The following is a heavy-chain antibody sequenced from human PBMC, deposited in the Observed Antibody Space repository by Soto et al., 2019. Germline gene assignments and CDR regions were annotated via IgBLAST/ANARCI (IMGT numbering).Heavy chain of an antibody. Sequence: QVQLQQSGPRLVKPSETLSLTCTVSSGPDRSHNWGWIRQPPGRGLEWIGYVYYTGDTAYNPSLRSRVSIRAATSTHDIPLTLSSVTAADTAVYYCVRQGIDYLHGLVDVWGQGTTVSVSS. CDR2: VYYTGDT. J-gene: IGHJ6*02. D-gene: IGHD4-17*01. CDR1: SGPDRSHN. V-gene: IGHV4-59*08. CDR3: VRQGIDYLHGLVDV.